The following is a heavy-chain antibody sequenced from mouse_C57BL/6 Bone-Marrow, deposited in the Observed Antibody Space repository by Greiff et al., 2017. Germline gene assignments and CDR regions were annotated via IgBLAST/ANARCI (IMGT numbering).Heavy chain of an antibody. D-gene: IGHD1-1*01. J-gene: IGHJ2*01. CDR1: GYTFTSYG. CDR3: AKDHYYDSSLYYFDF. Sequence: QVQLQQSGAELARPGASVKLSCKASGYTFTSYGISWVKQRTGLGLEWIGEIYPRSGNTYYNEKFKGKATLTADKSSSTAYMELHRQTSGDSAVYFCAKDHYYDSSLYYFDFWGQGTTLTVSS. CDR2: IYPRSGNT. V-gene: IGHV1-81*01.